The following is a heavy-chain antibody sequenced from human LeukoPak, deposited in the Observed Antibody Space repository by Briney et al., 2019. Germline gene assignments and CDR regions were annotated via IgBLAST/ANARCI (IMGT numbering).Heavy chain of an antibody. J-gene: IGHJ4*02. D-gene: IGHD3-22*01. V-gene: IGHV4-30-2*01. Sequence: SETLSLTCSVSGGSISSGGYSWSWIRQPPGKGLEWIGYIYHSGSTYYNPSLKSRVTISVDRSKNQFSLKLSSVTAADTAVYYCARGTYYYDSSGYLFDYWGQGTLVTVSS. CDR2: IYHSGST. CDR1: GGSISSGGYS. CDR3: ARGTYYYDSSGYLFDY.